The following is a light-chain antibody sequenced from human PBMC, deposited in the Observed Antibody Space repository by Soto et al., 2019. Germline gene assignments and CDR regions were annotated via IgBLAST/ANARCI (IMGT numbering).Light chain of an antibody. CDR2: GAT. CDR1: RDITNY. CDR3: LQHNRYPWT. Sequence: GDRVTISCRTSRDITNYLVWFQQKPGKVPERLIYGATNLQSGVPSRFSGSGSGTEFTLTISSLQPEDFATYYCLQHNRYPWTFGQGTKV. J-gene: IGKJ1*01. V-gene: IGKV1-17*03.